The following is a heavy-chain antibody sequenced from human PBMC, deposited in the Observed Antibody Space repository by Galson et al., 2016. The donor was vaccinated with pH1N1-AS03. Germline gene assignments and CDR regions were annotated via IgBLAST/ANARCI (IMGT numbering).Heavy chain of an antibody. J-gene: IGHJ3*02. CDR3: ARSDSFDI. CDR1: GYTFTRNS. Sequence: SVKVSCKASGYTFTRNSVHWLRQAPGQRLEWLGWISTDYGKTAYSQKFQGRVTITKDTSASTAYMELISLQSEDTAVYYCARSDSFDIWGQGTMVTFSS. D-gene: IGHD1-14*01. V-gene: IGHV1-3*04. CDR2: ISTDYGKT.